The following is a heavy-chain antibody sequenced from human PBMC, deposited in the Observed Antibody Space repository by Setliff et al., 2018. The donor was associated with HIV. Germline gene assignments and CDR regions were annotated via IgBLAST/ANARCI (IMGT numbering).Heavy chain of an antibody. Sequence: PGESLKISCKGSGYSFTTYWIGWVRQMPGKGQEWMGMIYPGDSDTRYSPSFQGQVTISADKSISTAYLQWSSLKASDTAMYYCARLLMPRGFSYGSYYYYGMDVWGQGTAVTVSS. V-gene: IGHV5-51*01. J-gene: IGHJ6*02. D-gene: IGHD5-18*01. CDR2: IYPGDSDT. CDR1: GYSFTTYW. CDR3: ARLLMPRGFSYGSYYYYGMDV.